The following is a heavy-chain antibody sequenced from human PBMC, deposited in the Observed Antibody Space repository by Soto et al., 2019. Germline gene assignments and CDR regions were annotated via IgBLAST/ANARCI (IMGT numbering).Heavy chain of an antibody. CDR3: TNAVDY. J-gene: IGHJ4*02. V-gene: IGHV3-74*01. CDR2: VHTDGSNP. Sequence: EVQLVESGGGLVQPGGSLRLSCVASGFTFDTYWMHWVRQAPGKGLEWVARVHTDGSNPTYGDSVKGRFTVSRDNAKSKLFLQMDSLRAEDTAFYYCTNAVDYWGQGTLVTVSS. CDR1: GFTFDTYW.